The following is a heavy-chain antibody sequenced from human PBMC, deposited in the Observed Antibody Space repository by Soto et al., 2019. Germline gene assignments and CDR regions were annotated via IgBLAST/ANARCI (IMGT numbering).Heavy chain of an antibody. CDR1: GGSISSGGYY. Sequence: QVQLQESGPGLVKPSQTLSLTCTVSGGSISSGGYYWNWIRQHPGKGLEWIGYIYYIGTTSYNPSLKRRVTLSLDTSKNQFSLKLSSVTAADTAVYYCARSVFPWGQGTLVTVSS. CDR3: ARSVFP. J-gene: IGHJ5*02. CDR2: IYYIGTT. V-gene: IGHV4-31*03.